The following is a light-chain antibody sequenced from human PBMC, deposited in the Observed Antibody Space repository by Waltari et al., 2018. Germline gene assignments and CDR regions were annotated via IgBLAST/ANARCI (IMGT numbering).Light chain of an antibody. J-gene: IGKJ4*01. CDR1: QGIRNY. V-gene: IGKV1-17*03. CDR3: LQHSGYPIT. Sequence: DIQMTQSPSAMSASVVDRVTITCRASQGIRNYLAWFQQKPGNAPKRLIYTASSLQSGVPSRFSGSGSGTEFTLTISSLQPEDFATYYCLQHSGYPITFGGGTKVEIK. CDR2: TAS.